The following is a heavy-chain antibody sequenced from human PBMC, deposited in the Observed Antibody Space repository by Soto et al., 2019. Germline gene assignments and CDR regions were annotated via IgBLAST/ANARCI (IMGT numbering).Heavy chain of an antibody. CDR3: ARDNRNVVAAAGTPDY. J-gene: IGHJ4*02. D-gene: IGHD6-13*01. Sequence: QVQLVQSGAEVKKPGASVKVSCKASGYTFTSYGISWLRQAPGQGLEWMGWISAYNGNTNYAQKRQGRVTMTTDASTSSAYMELRSLRSDDTAVYYCARDNRNVVAAAGTPDYWGQGILVTVSS. CDR2: ISAYNGNT. V-gene: IGHV1-18*01. CDR1: GYTFTSYG.